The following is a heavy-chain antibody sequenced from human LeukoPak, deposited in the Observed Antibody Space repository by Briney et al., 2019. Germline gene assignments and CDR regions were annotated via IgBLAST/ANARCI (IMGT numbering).Heavy chain of an antibody. J-gene: IGHJ3*02. Sequence: PGGSLRLPCAASGFTFSRDYMSWVRQAPGKGLEWVPLIYSDDTTRYADSVRGRFTISRDNSKNTVFLQMNSLRAEDTAVYYRARYYDSSGQTGGAFDIWGQGTMVTVSS. D-gene: IGHD3-22*01. CDR3: ARYYDSSGQTGGAFDI. V-gene: IGHV3-66*01. CDR2: IYSDDTT. CDR1: GFTFSRDY.